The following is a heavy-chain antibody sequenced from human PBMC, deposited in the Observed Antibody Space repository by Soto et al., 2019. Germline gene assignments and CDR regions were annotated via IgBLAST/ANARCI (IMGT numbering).Heavy chain of an antibody. V-gene: IGHV1-69*13. CDR2: VTPILAST. D-gene: IGHD3-16*01. Sequence: GASVKVSCKASGGTLYNYGISWVRQAPGQGPEWMGGVTPILASTSYKQKFQGRLTITADESTNTVYMELTSLRSEDTAVYYCARGHMAALNVLYYYYAMDVWGQGTTVTVSS. CDR3: ARGHMAALNVLYYYYAMDV. J-gene: IGHJ6*02. CDR1: GGTLYNYG.